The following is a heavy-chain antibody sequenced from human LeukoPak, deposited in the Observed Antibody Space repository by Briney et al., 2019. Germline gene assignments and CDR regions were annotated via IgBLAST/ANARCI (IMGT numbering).Heavy chain of an antibody. CDR1: GGSFSGYY. Sequence: PSETLSLTCAVYGGSFSGYYWSWIRQPPGKGLEWIGEINHSGSTNYNPSPKSRVTISVDTSKNQFSLKLSSVTAADTAVYYCASFTDYPGYFDYWGQGTLVTVSS. J-gene: IGHJ4*02. CDR3: ASFTDYPGYFDY. V-gene: IGHV4-34*01. CDR2: INHSGST. D-gene: IGHD5-12*01.